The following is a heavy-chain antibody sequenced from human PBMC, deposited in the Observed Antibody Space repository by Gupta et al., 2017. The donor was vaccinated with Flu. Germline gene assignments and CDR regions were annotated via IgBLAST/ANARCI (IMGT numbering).Heavy chain of an antibody. D-gene: IGHD3-16*01. CDR3: ARDWGHYQYGMDV. J-gene: IGHJ6*02. CDR2: ISSSSSYI. V-gene: IGHV3-21*01. CDR1: GFTFSSYS. Sequence: EVQLVESGGGLVKPGGSLRLSCAASGFTFSSYSMNWVRQAPGKGLEWVSSISSSSSYIYYADSVKGRFTISRDNAKNSLYLQMNSLRAEDTAVYYCARDWGHYQYGMDVWGQGTTVTVSS.